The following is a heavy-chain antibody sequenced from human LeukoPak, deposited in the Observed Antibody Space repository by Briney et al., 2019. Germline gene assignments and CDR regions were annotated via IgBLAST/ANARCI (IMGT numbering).Heavy chain of an antibody. CDR3: ARVRSGGSCYWDY. CDR2: IYYSGST. V-gene: IGHV4-39*02. CDR1: GGSISSSTYY. D-gene: IGHD2-15*01. J-gene: IGHJ4*02. Sequence: SETLSLTCTVSGGSISSSTYYWVWLRQPPGKGLEWIGTIYYSGSTYYNPSLKSRVTMSVDTSKNQFSLKVSSVTAADTAVYYCARVRSGGSCYWDYWGQGTLVTVSS.